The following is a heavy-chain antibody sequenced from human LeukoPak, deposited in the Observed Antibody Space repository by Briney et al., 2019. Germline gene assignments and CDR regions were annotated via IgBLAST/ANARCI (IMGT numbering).Heavy chain of an antibody. CDR1: GFTFNNAW. V-gene: IGHV3-15*01. D-gene: IGHD3-16*02. CDR2: IKSKTHGGTT. Sequence: GGSLRLPCAASGFTFNNAWMSWVRQAPGKGLEWVGRIKSKTHGGTTDYAAPVKGRFTISRDDSKNTLYLQMNSLKTEDTAVYYCTTDYVWGTYRYFDYWGQGTLVTVSS. CDR3: TTDYVWGTYRYFDY. J-gene: IGHJ4*02.